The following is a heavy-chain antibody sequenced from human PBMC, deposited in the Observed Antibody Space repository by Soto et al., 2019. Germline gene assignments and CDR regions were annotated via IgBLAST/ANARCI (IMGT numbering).Heavy chain of an antibody. D-gene: IGHD3-16*01. Sequence: QVQLQESGPGLVKPSETLSLTCTVSGGSISSYYWSWIRQPPGKGLEWIGYIYYSGGTNYNPSLKSQVTISVDTSKNQFSLKLSSVTAADTAVYYCARAWGFYFDYWGQGTLVTVSS. CDR2: IYYSGGT. V-gene: IGHV4-59*08. J-gene: IGHJ4*02. CDR3: ARAWGFYFDY. CDR1: GGSISSYY.